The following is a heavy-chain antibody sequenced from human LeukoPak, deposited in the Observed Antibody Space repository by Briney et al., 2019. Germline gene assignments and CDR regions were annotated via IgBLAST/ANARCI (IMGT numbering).Heavy chain of an antibody. CDR1: GFTFSSYS. CDR2: ISSSSSTI. Sequence: GGSLRLSCAASGFTFSSYSMNWVRQAPGKGLEWVSYISSSSSTIYYADSVKGRFTISRDNAKNSLYLQMNSLRAEDTAVYYCARGGGGWYKGFDYWGQGTLVTVSS. CDR3: ARGGGGWYKGFDY. V-gene: IGHV3-48*01. J-gene: IGHJ4*02. D-gene: IGHD6-19*01.